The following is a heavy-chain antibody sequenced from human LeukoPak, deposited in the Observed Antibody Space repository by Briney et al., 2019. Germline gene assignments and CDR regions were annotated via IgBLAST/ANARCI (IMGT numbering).Heavy chain of an antibody. CDR2: ISSSSSYI. D-gene: IGHD5-24*01. V-gene: IGHV3-21*01. CDR1: GFTFSRYS. CDR3: VRDYEREGRWLPCY. J-gene: IGHJ4*01. Sequence: GGSLRLSCAASGFTFSRYSMNWVRQAPGKGLEWVSSISSSSSYIYYADSVKGRFTISRDNAKNTLYLQMNSLRAEDTAVYYCVRDYEREGRWLPCYWGHGTLVTVSS.